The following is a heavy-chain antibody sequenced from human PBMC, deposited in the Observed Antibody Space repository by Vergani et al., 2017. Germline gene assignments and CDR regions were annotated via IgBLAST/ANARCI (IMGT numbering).Heavy chain of an antibody. CDR1: GFTFTSSA. CDR3: AAGYGGSYHKGDDYYYGMDV. V-gene: IGHV1-58*01. CDR2: IVVGSGNT. J-gene: IGHJ6*02. Sequence: QMQLVQSGPEVKKPGTSVKVSCKASGFTFTSSAVQWVRQARGQRLGWIGWIVVGSGNTNYAQKFQERVTITRDMSTRTAYMELSSLRSEDTAVDYCAAGYGGSYHKGDDYYYGMDVWGQGTTVTVSS. D-gene: IGHD1-26*01.